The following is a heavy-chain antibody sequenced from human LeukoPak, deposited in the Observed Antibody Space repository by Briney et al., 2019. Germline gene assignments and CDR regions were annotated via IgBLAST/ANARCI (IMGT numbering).Heavy chain of an antibody. D-gene: IGHD1-1*01. Sequence: GGSLRLSCAASGFTVSSNYMNWVRQAPGKGLEWVSSISSSSSYIYYADSVKGRFTIPRDNAKNSLYLQVNSLRAEDTAVYYCAREGSKYNWNEGAFDIWGQGTMVTVSS. CDR1: GFTVSSNY. CDR2: ISSSSSYI. V-gene: IGHV3-21*01. J-gene: IGHJ3*02. CDR3: AREGSKYNWNEGAFDI.